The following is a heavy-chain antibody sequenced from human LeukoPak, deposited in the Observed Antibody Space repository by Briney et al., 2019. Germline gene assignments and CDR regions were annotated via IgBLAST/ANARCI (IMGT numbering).Heavy chain of an antibody. J-gene: IGHJ4*02. CDR2: IRYDGSNK. V-gene: IGHV3-30*02. CDR1: GFTFSSYG. CDR3: ARAEYSSSWFLEY. Sequence: GGSLRLSCAASGFTFSSYGMHWVRQAPGKGLEWVAFIRYDGSNKYYADSVKGRFTISRDNSKNTLYLQMNSLRAEDTAVYYCARAEYSSSWFLEYWGQGTLVTVSS. D-gene: IGHD6-13*01.